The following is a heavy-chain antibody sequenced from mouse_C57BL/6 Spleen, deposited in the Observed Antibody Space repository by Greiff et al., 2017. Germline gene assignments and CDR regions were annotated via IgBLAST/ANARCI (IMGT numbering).Heavy chain of an antibody. D-gene: IGHD5-5*01. J-gene: IGHJ1*03. V-gene: IGHV1-26*01. CDR2: INPNNGGT. CDR3: ANDLPWYFDF. Sequence: EVKLQESGAELVRPGASVKLSCKASGFTIKDDYMHWVKQSHGKSLEWIGDINPNNGGTSYNQKFKGKATLTVDKSSSPAYMDHSSLTSEDSAVYYCANDLPWYFDFGGRGTTVTVSS. CDR1: GFTIKDDY.